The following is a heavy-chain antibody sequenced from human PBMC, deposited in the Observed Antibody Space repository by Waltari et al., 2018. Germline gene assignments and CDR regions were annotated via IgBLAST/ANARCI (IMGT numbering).Heavy chain of an antibody. CDR1: GFILSNFA. CDR3: ARERTVWSPLDAFDI. CDR2: TSYDGNNK. V-gene: IGHV3-30-3*01. D-gene: IGHD6-19*01. Sequence: QEQLLESGGGVAQPGRSLRLSCAASGFILSNFALHWVRQAPGKGLVWVSLTSYDGNNKDYSDSAKGRFTISRDNSKNMLYLQLNSLRTEDTAVYYCARERTVWSPLDAFDIWGQGTMVTVSS. J-gene: IGHJ3*02.